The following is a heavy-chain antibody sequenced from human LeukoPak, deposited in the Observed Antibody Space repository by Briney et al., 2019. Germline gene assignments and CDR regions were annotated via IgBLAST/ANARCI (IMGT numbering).Heavy chain of an antibody. V-gene: IGHV4-30-4*01. CDR3: ARERREGGSSWIDY. D-gene: IGHD6-13*01. CDR1: GGSISSGDYY. CDR2: IFYSGST. J-gene: IGHJ4*02. Sequence: SETLSLTCTVSGGSISSGDYYWSWIRQPPGKGLEWIGHIFYSGSTYYNPSLMRRLTISVDTSKNQFSLKLSSVTPADAAVYYCARERREGGSSWIDYWGRGTLVTVSS.